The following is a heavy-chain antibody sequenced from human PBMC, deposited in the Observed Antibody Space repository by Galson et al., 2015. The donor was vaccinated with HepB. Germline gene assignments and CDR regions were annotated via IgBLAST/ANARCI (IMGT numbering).Heavy chain of an antibody. Sequence: SETLSLTCAVYGGSFSGYYWSWIRQPPGKGLEWIGEINHSGSTNYNPSLKSRVTISVDTSKNQFSLKLSSVTAADTAVYYCARGAGWYCSSTSCYRAEYFQHWGQGTLVTVSS. CDR2: INHSGST. CDR3: ARGAGWYCSSTSCYRAEYFQH. D-gene: IGHD2-2*01. J-gene: IGHJ1*01. CDR1: GGSFSGYY. V-gene: IGHV4-34*01.